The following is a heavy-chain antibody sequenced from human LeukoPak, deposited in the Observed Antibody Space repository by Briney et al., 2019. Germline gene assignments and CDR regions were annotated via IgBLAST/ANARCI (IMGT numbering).Heavy chain of an antibody. CDR1: GYTFTSYY. CDR3: ARATADRGYSYGGLDY. D-gene: IGHD5-18*01. J-gene: IGHJ4*02. CDR2: INPSGGST. V-gene: IGHV1-46*01. Sequence: ASVKVSCKASGYTFTSYYMHWVRQAPGQGLEWMGIINPSGGSTSYAQKFQGRVTMTTDTSTSTAYMELRSLRSDDTAVYYCARATADRGYSYGGLDYWGQGTLVTVSP.